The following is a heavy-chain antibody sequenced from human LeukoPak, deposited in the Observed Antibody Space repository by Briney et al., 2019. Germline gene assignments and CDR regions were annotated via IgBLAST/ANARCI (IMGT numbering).Heavy chain of an antibody. CDR1: GGTFSSYA. J-gene: IGHJ4*02. D-gene: IGHD1-26*01. Sequence: ASVKVSCKASGGTFSSYAISWVRQAPGQGLEWMGWISAYNGNTNYAQKLQGRVTMTTGTSTSTAYMELRSLRSDDTAVYYCARDRFLGGATDYWGQGTLVTVSS. CDR3: ARDRFLGGATDY. V-gene: IGHV1-18*01. CDR2: ISAYNGNT.